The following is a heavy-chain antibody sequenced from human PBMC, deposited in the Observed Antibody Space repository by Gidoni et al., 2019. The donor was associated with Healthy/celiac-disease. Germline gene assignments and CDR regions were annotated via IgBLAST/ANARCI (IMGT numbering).Heavy chain of an antibody. CDR3: ARGAPGDVLDY. CDR1: SGSISTYF. CDR2: IYYSGSA. V-gene: IGHV4-59*01. Sequence: QVQLQESGPGLVKPSETLSLSCPVSSGSISTYFWSWIRQPPGKGLEWIGYIYYSGSANYNPSIKSRVTISVDTSKNQFSLKLRSVTAADTAVYYCARGAPGDVLDYWGQGTLVTVSS. D-gene: IGHD7-27*01. J-gene: IGHJ4*02.